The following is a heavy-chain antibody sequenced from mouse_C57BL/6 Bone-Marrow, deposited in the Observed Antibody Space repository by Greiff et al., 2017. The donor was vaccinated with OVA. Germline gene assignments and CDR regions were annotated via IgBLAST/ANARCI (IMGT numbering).Heavy chain of an antibody. CDR2: IDPSDSYT. J-gene: IGHJ2*01. V-gene: IGHV1-69*01. D-gene: IGHD2-3*01. Sequence: QVQLQQPGAELVMPGASVKLSCKASGYTFTSYWMHWVKQRPGQGLEWIGEIDPSDSYTNYNQKFKGKSTVTVDKSSSTAYMQLSSLTSEDSAVYYGARAPDGYYVYFDYWGQGTTLTVSS. CDR1: GYTFTSYW. CDR3: ARAPDGYYVYFDY.